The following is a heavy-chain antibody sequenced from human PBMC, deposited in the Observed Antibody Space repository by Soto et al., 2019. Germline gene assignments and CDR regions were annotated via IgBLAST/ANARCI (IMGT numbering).Heavy chain of an antibody. CDR3: ASRPAGMYV. Sequence: GESLKISCKGSGYSFTSYWIGWVRQMPGKGLEWMGIIYPSDSDTRYSPSFQGQITMTVDKSISTAYLQWSSLQASDTAIDYCASRPAGMYVWGKGTTVPVSS. V-gene: IGHV5-51*01. CDR1: GYSFTSYW. J-gene: IGHJ6*04. CDR2: IYPSDSDT.